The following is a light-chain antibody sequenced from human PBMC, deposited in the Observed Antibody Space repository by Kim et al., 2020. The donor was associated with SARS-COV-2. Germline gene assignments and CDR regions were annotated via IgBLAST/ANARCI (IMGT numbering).Light chain of an antibody. Sequence: QSVLTQPPSVSGAPGQRVTISCTGSSSNIGACYDVHWYQQLPGTAPKLLIYGNSNRPSGVPDRFSGSKSGTSASLAITGLQAEDEADYYCQFYDSSLSRVFGGGTQLTVL. CDR1: SSNIGACYD. J-gene: IGLJ3*02. V-gene: IGLV1-40*01. CDR2: GNS. CDR3: QFYDSSLSRV.